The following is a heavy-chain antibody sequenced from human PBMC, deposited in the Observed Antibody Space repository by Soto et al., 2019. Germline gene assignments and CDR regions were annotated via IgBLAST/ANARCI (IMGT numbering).Heavy chain of an antibody. Sequence: EVQLLESGAGLVQPGGSLRLSCAASGLTFSRYALSWVRQAPGNGLEWVSAISGSGGDSDYADSVKGRFTISRDNSKNTLFLQMNSLRAEDTAVYYCAGPGYDSQDFWGQGTLVTVSS. J-gene: IGHJ4*02. CDR1: GLTFSRYA. CDR2: ISGSGGDS. V-gene: IGHV3-23*01. D-gene: IGHD5-12*01. CDR3: AGPGYDSQDF.